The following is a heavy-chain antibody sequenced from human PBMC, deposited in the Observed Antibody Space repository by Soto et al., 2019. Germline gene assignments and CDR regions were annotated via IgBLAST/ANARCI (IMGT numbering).Heavy chain of an antibody. V-gene: IGHV3-74*01. CDR1: GFTFSSYW. J-gene: IGHJ5*02. D-gene: IGHD2-15*01. CDR3: ARGCSGGSCYPTT. Sequence: GESLKISCAASGFTFSSYWMHWVRQAPGKGLVWVSRINSDGSSTSYADSVKGRFTISRDNAKNTLYLQMNSLRAEDTAVYYCARGCSGGSCYPTTWGQGTLVTVSS. CDR2: INSDGSST.